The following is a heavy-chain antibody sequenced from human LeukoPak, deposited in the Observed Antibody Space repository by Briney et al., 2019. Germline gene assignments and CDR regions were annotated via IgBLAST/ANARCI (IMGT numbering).Heavy chain of an antibody. J-gene: IGHJ4*02. CDR2: INHSGST. CDR3: ARGYWGSGYSYGIFDY. V-gene: IGHV4-30-2*01. CDR1: GGSISSGGYY. Sequence: PSQTLSLTCTVSGGSISSGGYYWSWIRQPPGKGLEWIGEINHSGSTNYNPSLKSRVTISVDTSKNQFSLKLSSVTAADTAVYYCARGYWGSGYSYGIFDYWGQGTLVTVSS. D-gene: IGHD5-18*01.